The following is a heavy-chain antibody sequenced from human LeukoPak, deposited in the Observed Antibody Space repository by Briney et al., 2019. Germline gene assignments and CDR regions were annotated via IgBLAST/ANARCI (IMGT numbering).Heavy chain of an antibody. CDR3: ASGAEYYGSGSYGEIDY. Sequence: ASLKVSFKASGYTFTNFYIHWVRQAPGQGLEWVGWMNPKSGNTGSAQKFQGRVTMTRDTSISTAYMELSSLRSEDTAVYYCASGAEYYGSGSYGEIDYWGQGTLVTVSS. J-gene: IGHJ4*02. CDR1: GYTFTNFY. V-gene: IGHV1-8*02. D-gene: IGHD3-10*01. CDR2: MNPKSGNT.